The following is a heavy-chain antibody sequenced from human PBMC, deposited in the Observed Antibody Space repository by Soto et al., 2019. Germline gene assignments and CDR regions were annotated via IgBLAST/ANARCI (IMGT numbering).Heavy chain of an antibody. V-gene: IGHV6-1*01. Sequence: QTLSLTCVISRDSVSSNTVAWNWVRHSPSRGLEWLGRTYYRSKWYSHYAVSVRSRILINSDTSKNQFSLQLKSVTPEDTAVYFCVRVGAAAGSGFYYYHAMDVWGQGTTVTVYS. D-gene: IGHD6-13*01. CDR3: VRVGAAAGSGFYYYHAMDV. J-gene: IGHJ6*02. CDR2: TYYRSKWYS. CDR1: RDSVSSNTVA.